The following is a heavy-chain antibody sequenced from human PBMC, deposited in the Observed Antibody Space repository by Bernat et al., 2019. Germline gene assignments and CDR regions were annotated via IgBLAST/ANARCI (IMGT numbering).Heavy chain of an antibody. J-gene: IGHJ3*02. CDR1: DFTFTNAW. D-gene: IGHD6-19*01. CDR3: TTDRMHTSAWSEAFDI. CDR2: IKSETDGGTT. V-gene: IGHV3-15*07. Sequence: EVQLVESGGGLIEPGGSLRLSCAVSDFTFTNAWMNWVRQAPGKGLEWVGRIKSETDGGTTDYPASVKGRCSISRDDSKTTLYLQMNSLKTEDTAVYYCTTDRMHTSAWSEAFDIWGQGTMVTVSS.